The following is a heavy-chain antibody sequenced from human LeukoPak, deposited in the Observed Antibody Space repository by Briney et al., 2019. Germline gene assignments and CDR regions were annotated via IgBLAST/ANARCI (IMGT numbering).Heavy chain of an antibody. CDR2: IHYTGST. J-gene: IGHJ4*02. CDR3: ARLNLIGSSPVHHYDF. Sequence: SETLSLTRTVSGGSISGYYWSWIRQSPGKGLEYIAYIHYTGSTDYNPSLKSRVPISVDTSKNQFSLKLSFVTAADTAVYYCARLNLIGSSPVHHYDFWGQGTLVTVSS. V-gene: IGHV4-59*08. D-gene: IGHD6-13*01. CDR1: GGSISGYY.